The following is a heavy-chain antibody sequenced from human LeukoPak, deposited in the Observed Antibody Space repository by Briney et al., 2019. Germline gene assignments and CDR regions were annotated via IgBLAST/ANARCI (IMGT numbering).Heavy chain of an antibody. CDR2: MNPNSGNT. J-gene: IGHJ3*02. CDR3: ARDEHGTRFGESPRTGNAFDI. V-gene: IGHV1-8*01. CDR1: GYTFTSYD. D-gene: IGHD3-10*01. Sequence: ASVKVSCKASGYTFTSYDINWVRQATGQGLEWMGWMNPNSGNTGYAQKFQGRVTMTRNTSISTAYMELSSLRSEDTAVYYRARDEHGTRFGESPRTGNAFDIWSQGTMVTVSS.